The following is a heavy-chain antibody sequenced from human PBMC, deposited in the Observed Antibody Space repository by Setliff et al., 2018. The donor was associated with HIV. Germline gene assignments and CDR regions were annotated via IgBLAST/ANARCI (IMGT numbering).Heavy chain of an antibody. V-gene: IGHV4-4*08. J-gene: IGHJ4*02. D-gene: IGHD6-13*01. CDR1: GDSISSYS. CDR2: IFSSGST. CDR3: ARGRGSSSSWPIDY. Sequence: SETLSLTCTVSGDSISSYSWNWIRQSPGGGLEWIGFIFSSGSTYYNPSLKSRVTISVDTSKNQFSLKLSSVTAADTAVYFCARGRGSSSSWPIDYWGQGTLVTVSS.